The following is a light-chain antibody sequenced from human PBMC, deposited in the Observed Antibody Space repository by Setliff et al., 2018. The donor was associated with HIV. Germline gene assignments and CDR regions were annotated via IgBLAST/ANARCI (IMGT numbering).Light chain of an antibody. CDR3: ASYRSPATYV. CDR2: DVS. V-gene: IGLV2-14*03. CDR1: SSDVGGYDF. Sequence: QSALTQHASVSGSPGQSITISCIGTSSDVGGYDFVSWYQQRPGKAPKLIIFDVSARPSGVSHRFSGSKSGNTASLTISGLQTEDEADYFCASYRSPATYVFGIGTKGTVL. J-gene: IGLJ1*01.